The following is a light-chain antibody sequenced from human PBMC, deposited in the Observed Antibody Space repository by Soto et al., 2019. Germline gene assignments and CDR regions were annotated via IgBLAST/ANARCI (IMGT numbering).Light chain of an antibody. CDR3: QQRSNWPIT. J-gene: IGKJ5*01. CDR1: QSVNSNY. Sequence: EIVMTQSPATLSVSPGERATLPCRASQSVNSNYLAWYQQKPGQAPRLLIYGISKRATDIPDRFSGSGSGTEFTLTISSLQPEDFAVYYCQQRSNWPITFGQGTRLEIK. CDR2: GIS. V-gene: IGKV3-11*01.